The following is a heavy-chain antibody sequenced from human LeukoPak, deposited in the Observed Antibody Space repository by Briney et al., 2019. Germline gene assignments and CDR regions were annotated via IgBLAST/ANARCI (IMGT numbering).Heavy chain of an antibody. J-gene: IGHJ6*02. CDR1: GGSISSYY. CDR3: ARWGLWFGELRDPDAHYGMDV. CDR2: IYYSGST. V-gene: IGHV4-59*01. D-gene: IGHD3-10*01. Sequence: SETLSLTCTVSGGSISSYYWSWIRQPPGEVLEWIGYIYYSGSTNYNPSLKSRVTISVDTSKNQFSLKLSSVTAADTAVYYCARWGLWFGELRDPDAHYGMDVWGQGTTVTVSS.